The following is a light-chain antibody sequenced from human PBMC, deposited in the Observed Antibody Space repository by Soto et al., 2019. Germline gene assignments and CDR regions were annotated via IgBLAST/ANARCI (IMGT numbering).Light chain of an antibody. CDR1: QSINGN. V-gene: IGKV3-15*01. CDR2: SAS. Sequence: EIVLTQSPGTLSLSPGERATLSCRASQSINGNYFAWYQQKPGQAPRLLFYSASSRATGISPRFSGSGSGTEFTLTISSLQSEDFAIYYCQQYNNWSPITFGQGTRLEIK. CDR3: QQYNNWSPIT. J-gene: IGKJ5*01.